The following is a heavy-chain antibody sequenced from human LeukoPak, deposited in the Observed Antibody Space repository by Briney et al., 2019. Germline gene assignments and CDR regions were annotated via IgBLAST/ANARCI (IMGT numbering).Heavy chain of an antibody. CDR2: ISDSGDRT. Sequence: GGSLRLSCAASGFTFSRFAMSWVRQAPGKGLEWVSGISDSGDRTYYADSVKGRFTISRDNSKNTLYLQMNSLRAEDTAVYYCAKDTDGGYVYDYWGQGTLVTVSS. V-gene: IGHV3-23*01. CDR3: AKDTDGGYVYDY. J-gene: IGHJ4*02. D-gene: IGHD5-12*01. CDR1: GFTFSRFA.